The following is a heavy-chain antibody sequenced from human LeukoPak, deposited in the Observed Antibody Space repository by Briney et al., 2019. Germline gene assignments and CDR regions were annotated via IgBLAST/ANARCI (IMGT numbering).Heavy chain of an antibody. Sequence: PSETLSLTCTVSGGSISSYYWSWIRQPPGKGLEWIGYIYYSGSTNYNPSLKSRVTISVDTSKNQFSLKLSSVTAADTAVYYCARVGMVRGVIDYWGQGTLVTVSS. V-gene: IGHV4-59*01. J-gene: IGHJ4*02. D-gene: IGHD3-10*01. CDR3: ARVGMVRGVIDY. CDR1: GGSISSYY. CDR2: IYYSGST.